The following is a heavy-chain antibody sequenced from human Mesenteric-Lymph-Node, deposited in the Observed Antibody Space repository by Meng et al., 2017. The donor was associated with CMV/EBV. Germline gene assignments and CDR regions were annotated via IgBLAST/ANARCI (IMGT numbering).Heavy chain of an antibody. J-gene: IGHJ4*02. V-gene: IGHV2-5*02. Sequence: QITLKESGPTLVKPTQTLTLTCTVSGFSTSTSGVGVGWIRQPPGKALEWLALISWDDDKRYSPSLKSRLTITKDTSKNQVVLTMTNMDPVDTATYYCAHSSGIAADGPFYFDYWGQGTLVTVSS. CDR1: GFSTSTSGVG. CDR3: AHSSGIAADGPFYFDY. D-gene: IGHD6-13*01. CDR2: ISWDDDK.